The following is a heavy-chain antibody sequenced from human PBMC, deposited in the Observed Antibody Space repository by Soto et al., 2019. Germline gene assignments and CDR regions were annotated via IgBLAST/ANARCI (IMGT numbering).Heavy chain of an antibody. J-gene: IGHJ5*02. CDR1: GFSLGSYW. D-gene: IGHD6-19*01. CDR3: ARPQIPVAGPWFDP. CDR2: ISPDGSDT. Sequence: PGGSLRLSCAASGFSLGSYWMHWVRQAPGQGLVWVSRISPDGSDTTYADSVKGRFTVSRDNAKNTLYLQMTSLRAEDTAVYYCARPQIPVAGPWFDPWGQGTLVTVSS. V-gene: IGHV3-74*03.